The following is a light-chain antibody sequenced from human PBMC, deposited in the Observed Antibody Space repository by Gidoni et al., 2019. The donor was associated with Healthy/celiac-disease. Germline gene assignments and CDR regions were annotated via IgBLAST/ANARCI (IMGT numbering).Light chain of an antibody. V-gene: IGKV3D-15*01. Sequence: DIVMTQSPATLSVSPGERATLSCRASQSVSSNLAWYQQKPGQAPRLLIYGASIRATGIPARFSGSGSGTEFTLTISSLQSEDFAVYYCQQYNNWPITFGQGTRLEIK. J-gene: IGKJ5*01. CDR1: QSVSSN. CDR3: QQYNNWPIT. CDR2: GAS.